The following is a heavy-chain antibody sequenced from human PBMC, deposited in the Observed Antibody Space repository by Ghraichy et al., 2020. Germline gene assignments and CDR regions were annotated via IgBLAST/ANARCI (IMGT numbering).Heavy chain of an antibody. Sequence: GGSLRLSCAASGFTFSSYGMHWVRQAPGKGLEWVAVIWYDGSNKYYADSVKGRFTISRDNSKNTLYLQMNSLRAEDTAVYYCARGHLAVAPKYYFDYWGQGTLVTVSS. J-gene: IGHJ4*02. V-gene: IGHV3-33*01. D-gene: IGHD6-19*01. CDR2: IWYDGSNK. CDR1: GFTFSSYG. CDR3: ARGHLAVAPKYYFDY.